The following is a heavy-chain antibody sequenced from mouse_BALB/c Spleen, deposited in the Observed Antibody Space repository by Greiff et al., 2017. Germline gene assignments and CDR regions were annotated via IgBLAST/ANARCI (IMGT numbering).Heavy chain of an antibody. CDR2: IWAGGST. CDR3: ARDRYDLHYYAMDY. V-gene: IGHV2-9*02. D-gene: IGHD2-14*01. Sequence: VKLVESGPGLVAPSQSLSITCTVSGFSLTSYGVHWVRQPPGKGLEWLGVIWAGGSTNYNSALMSRLSISKDNSKSQVFLKMNSLQTDDTAMYYCARDRYDLHYYAMDYWGQGTSVTVSS. CDR1: GFSLTSYG. J-gene: IGHJ4*01.